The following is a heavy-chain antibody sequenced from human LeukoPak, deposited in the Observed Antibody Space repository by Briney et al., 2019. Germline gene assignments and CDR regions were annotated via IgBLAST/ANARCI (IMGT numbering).Heavy chain of an antibody. CDR1: GYTFTRYY. D-gene: IGHD1-26*01. V-gene: IGHV1-2*02. J-gene: IGHJ3*02. CDR3: ARPRYSGSYDAFDI. CDR2: INPNSGGT. Sequence: GASVKVSCKASGYTFTRYYMHWVRQAPGQGREWMGWINPNSGGTNYAQKFQGRVTMTRDTSISTAYMAVSRLRSDDTAVYYCARPRYSGSYDAFDIWGQGTMVTVSS.